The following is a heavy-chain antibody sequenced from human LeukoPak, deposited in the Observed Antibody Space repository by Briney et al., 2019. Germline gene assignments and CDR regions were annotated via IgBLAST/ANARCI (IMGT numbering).Heavy chain of an antibody. Sequence: SQTLSLTCTVSGASLRSGLHYWNWIRQSAGKGLEWIGRFYISGSTDYNPALKSRVTISVDTSKNQISLNLTSVTAADTAVYYCARGSFYYDSSGYQYYFDYWGQGTLVTVSS. CDR1: GASLRSGLHY. D-gene: IGHD3-22*01. J-gene: IGHJ4*02. V-gene: IGHV4-61*02. CDR2: FYISGST. CDR3: ARGSFYYDSSGYQYYFDY.